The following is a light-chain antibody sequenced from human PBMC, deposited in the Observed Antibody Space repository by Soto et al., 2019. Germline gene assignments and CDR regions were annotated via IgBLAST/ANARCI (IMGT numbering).Light chain of an antibody. CDR1: QSVSSSY. Sequence: ELVLTHSPGTLSLSPGERATLSCRASQSVSSSYLAWYQQKPGQAPRLLIYGASTRATGIPARFSGSGSGTEFTLTISSLQSEDFAVYYCQQYNNWPPKGTFGQGTKVAIK. CDR2: GAS. V-gene: IGKV3-15*01. CDR3: QQYNNWPPKGT. J-gene: IGKJ1*01.